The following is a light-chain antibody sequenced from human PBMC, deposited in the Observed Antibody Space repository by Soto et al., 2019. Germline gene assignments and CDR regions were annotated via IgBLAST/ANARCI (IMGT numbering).Light chain of an antibody. CDR2: EGG. V-gene: IGLV2-23*01. J-gene: IGLJ2*01. Sequence: QSALTQPASVSGSPGQSITISCTGTSSDVGIYNLVSWYQQYPVKAPKLMIYEGGKRPSGVSNRFSGSKSGNTASLTISGLQAEDEADYYCCSFALRSTLIFGGGTKVTVL. CDR3: CSFALRSTLI. CDR1: SSDVGIYNL.